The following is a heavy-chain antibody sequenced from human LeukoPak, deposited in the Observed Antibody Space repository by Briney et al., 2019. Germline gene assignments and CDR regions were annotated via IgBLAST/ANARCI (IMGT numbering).Heavy chain of an antibody. D-gene: IGHD6-19*01. Sequence: ASVKVSCKASGYTFTSYGISWVRQARGQGLEWMGWISAYNGNTNYAQKLQGRVTMTTDTSTSTAYMELRSLRSDDTAVYYCARDRRGWRYNWFDPWGQGTLVTVSS. CDR2: ISAYNGNT. CDR3: ARDRRGWRYNWFDP. J-gene: IGHJ5*02. V-gene: IGHV1-18*01. CDR1: GYTFTSYG.